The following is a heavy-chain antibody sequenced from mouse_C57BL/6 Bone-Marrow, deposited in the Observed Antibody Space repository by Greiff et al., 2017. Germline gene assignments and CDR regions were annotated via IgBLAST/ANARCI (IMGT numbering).Heavy chain of an antibody. J-gene: IGHJ4*01. CDR1: GFTFRDFY. CDR3: ARELNWDGAMDY. CDR2: SRNKANDYTT. D-gene: IGHD4-1*01. V-gene: IGHV7-1*01. Sequence: EVQVVESGGGLVQSGRSLRLSCATSGFTFRDFYMEWVRQAPGKGLEWIAASRNKANDYTTEYSASVKGRFIVSRDTSKSILYLQMNALRAEDTAIYDSARELNWDGAMDYWGQGTSVTVSS.